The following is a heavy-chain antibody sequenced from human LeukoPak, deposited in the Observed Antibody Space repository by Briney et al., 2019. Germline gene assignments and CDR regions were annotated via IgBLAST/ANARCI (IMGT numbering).Heavy chain of an antibody. CDR1: GYTFTSYD. V-gene: IGHV1-8*01. CDR3: ARGRAVVVAEYYFDY. D-gene: IGHD2-15*01. CDR2: MNPNSGNT. Sequence: ASVKVSCKASGYTFTSYDINWVRQATGQGPEWMGWMNPNSGNTGYAQKFQGRVTMTRNTSISTAYMELSSLRSEDTAVYYCARGRAVVVAEYYFDYWGQGTLVAVSS. J-gene: IGHJ4*02.